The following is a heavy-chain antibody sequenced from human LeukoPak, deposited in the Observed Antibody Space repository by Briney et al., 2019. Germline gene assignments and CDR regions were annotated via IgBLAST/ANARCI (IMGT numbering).Heavy chain of an antibody. D-gene: IGHD2-21*02. V-gene: IGHV4-59*08. CDR1: GGSISSYY. J-gene: IGHJ4*02. Sequence: SETLSLTCTVSGGSISSYYWSWIRQPPGKGLEWIGYIYYSGSTNCNPSLKSRVTISVDTSKNQFSLKLSSVTAADTAVYYCARHTRSIVVVTAIDYWGQGTLVTVSS. CDR3: ARHTRSIVVVTAIDY. CDR2: IYYSGST.